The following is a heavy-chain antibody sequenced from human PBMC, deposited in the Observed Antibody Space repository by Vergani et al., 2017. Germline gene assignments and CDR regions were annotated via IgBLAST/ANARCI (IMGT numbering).Heavy chain of an antibody. D-gene: IGHD3-9*01. Sequence: QVHVVQSGAEVKKSGASVKVSCKTSGYTFSNYYMHWVRQAPGQGLEWMGIINPSGGHTNYAQKFQGRVTMTRDASTSTVYMELSSLRSEDPAIYYCARGDYGILTGYRYWGQGTLVTVSA. CDR2: INPSGGHT. CDR3: ARGDYGILTGYRY. V-gene: IGHV1-46*03. J-gene: IGHJ4*02. CDR1: GYTFSNYY.